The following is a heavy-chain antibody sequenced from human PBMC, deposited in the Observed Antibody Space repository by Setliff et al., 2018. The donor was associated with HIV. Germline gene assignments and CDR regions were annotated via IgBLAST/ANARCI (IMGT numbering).Heavy chain of an antibody. CDR2: IHPNTGST. Sequence: ASVKVSCKTSGYTFTAYYIYWVRQAPGHGLELMGRIHPNTGSTNYLQKLQGRVSITRDTSMSTVYMTLTGLTSDDTAVYYCAKQGYADSLYAFDVWGQGTMVTVS. J-gene: IGHJ3*01. D-gene: IGHD3-16*01. V-gene: IGHV1-2*06. CDR1: GYTFTAYY. CDR3: AKQGYADSLYAFDV.